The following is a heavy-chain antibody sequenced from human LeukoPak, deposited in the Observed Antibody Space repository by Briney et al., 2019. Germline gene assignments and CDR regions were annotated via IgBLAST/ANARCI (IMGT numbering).Heavy chain of an antibody. CDR2: INHSGST. CDR3: ARRWFDP. V-gene: IGHV4-34*01. Sequence: PGGSLRLSCVASGFTFSDYYMSWIRQPPGKGLEWTGEINHSGSTNYNPSLKSRVTISVDTSKNQFSLKLSSVTAADTAVYYCARRWFDPWGQGTLVTVSS. J-gene: IGHJ5*02. CDR1: GFTFSDYY.